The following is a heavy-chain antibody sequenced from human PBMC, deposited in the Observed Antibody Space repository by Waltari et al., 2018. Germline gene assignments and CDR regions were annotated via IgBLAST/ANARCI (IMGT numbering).Heavy chain of an antibody. CDR3: ARENNWSEAFDI. CDR2: VNSDETST. D-gene: IGHD1-20*01. CDR1: GFSCSTYW. Sequence: EVQLVESGGGLVQPGGSLRLSCAASGFSCSTYWMHWVRQRPGKGMEGISLVNSDETSTDYADSVKGRFTISRDNAKKTLFLQMNSLRAEDTAVYYCARENNWSEAFDIWGQGTMVTVSS. J-gene: IGHJ3*02. V-gene: IGHV3-74*01.